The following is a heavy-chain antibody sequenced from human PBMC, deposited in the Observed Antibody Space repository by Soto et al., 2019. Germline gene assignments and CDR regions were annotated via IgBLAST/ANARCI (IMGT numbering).Heavy chain of an antibody. D-gene: IGHD1-20*01. V-gene: IGHV4-59*01. CDR3: ARAMYNWNDRYYFEY. Sequence: QVQLQESGPGLGKPSETLSLTCTVSGGSISSYYWSWIRQPPGKGLEWIGYIYYSGSTNYNPSLKRRVTISVDTSKNQFALEVSSVTAADTGVYYCARAMYNWNDRYYFEYWGQGTLVTVSS. CDR1: GGSISSYY. J-gene: IGHJ4*02. CDR2: IYYSGST.